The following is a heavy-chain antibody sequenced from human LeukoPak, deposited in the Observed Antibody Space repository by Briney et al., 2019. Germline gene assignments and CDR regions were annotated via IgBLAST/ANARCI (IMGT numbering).Heavy chain of an antibody. CDR1: GFTFSSYE. Sequence: GGSLRLSCAASGFTFSSYEMNWVRQAPGKGLEWVSYISSSGSTIYYADSVKGRFTISRDNAKNSPYLQMNSLRAEDTAVYYCAGSWYFTSSLDYWGQGTLVTVSS. CDR2: ISSSGSTI. J-gene: IGHJ4*02. V-gene: IGHV3-48*03. D-gene: IGHD6-13*01. CDR3: AGSWYFTSSLDY.